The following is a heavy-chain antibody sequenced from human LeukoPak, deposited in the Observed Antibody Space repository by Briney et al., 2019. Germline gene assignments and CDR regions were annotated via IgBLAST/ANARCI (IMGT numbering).Heavy chain of an antibody. J-gene: IGHJ6*03. D-gene: IGHD6-13*01. CDR1: GFTFGDYA. CDR3: TRGIAAPYYYYMDV. V-gene: IGHV3-49*03. CDR2: IRSKAYGGTT. Sequence: GGSLRLSCTVSGFTFGDYAMSWFRQAPGKGLEWVGFIRSKAYGGTTEYAASVKGRFTISRDDSKSIAYLQMNSLKTEDTAVYYCTRGIAAPYYYYMDVWGKGTTVTVSS.